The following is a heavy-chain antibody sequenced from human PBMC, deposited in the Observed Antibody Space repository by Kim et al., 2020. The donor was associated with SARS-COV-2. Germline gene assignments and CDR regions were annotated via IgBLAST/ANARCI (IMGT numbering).Heavy chain of an antibody. J-gene: IGHJ4*02. Sequence: SETLSLTCTVSGGSISSGGYYWSWIRQHPGKGLEWIGYIYYSGSTYYNPSLKSRVTISVDTSKNQFSLKLSSVTAADTAVYYCATVKKTYNWNYGDYFDYWGQGTLVTVSS. CDR1: GGSISSGGYY. CDR2: IYYSGST. V-gene: IGHV4-31*03. CDR3: ATVKKTYNWNYGDYFDY. D-gene: IGHD1-7*01.